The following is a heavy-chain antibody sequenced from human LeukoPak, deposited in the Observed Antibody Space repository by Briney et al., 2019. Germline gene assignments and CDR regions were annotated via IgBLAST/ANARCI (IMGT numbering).Heavy chain of an antibody. J-gene: IGHJ4*02. CDR2: IYSTGST. CDR3: ARQIASAGTAGFDF. Sequence: PSETLSLTCTVSGGSISSYYWSWIRQPAGKGLEWIGRIYSTGSTNYNPSLKSRVTMSVDASKNQFSLRLRSVTAADTAVYYCARQIASAGTAGFDFWGQGALVTVSS. V-gene: IGHV4-4*07. D-gene: IGHD6-13*01. CDR1: GGSISSYY.